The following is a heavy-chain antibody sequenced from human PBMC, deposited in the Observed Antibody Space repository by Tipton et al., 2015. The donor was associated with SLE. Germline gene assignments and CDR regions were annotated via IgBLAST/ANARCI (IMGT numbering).Heavy chain of an antibody. J-gene: IGHJ4*02. CDR2: IYYSGST. CDR3: ARSGGYDLGR. CDR1: GGSISSHY. V-gene: IGHV4-59*08. D-gene: IGHD5-12*01. Sequence: TLSLTCTVSGGSISSHYWSWIRQPPGKGLEWIGYIYYSGSTNYNPSLKSRVTISVDTSKNQFSLKLSSVTAADTAVYYCARSGGYDLGRWGQGTLVTVSS.